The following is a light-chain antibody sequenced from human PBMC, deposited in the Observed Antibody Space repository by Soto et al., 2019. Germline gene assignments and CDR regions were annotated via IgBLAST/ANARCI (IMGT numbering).Light chain of an antibody. J-gene: IGKJ2*01. Sequence: EIVLTQSPATLSLSPGERATLSCRASQSVGSYLGWYQHKPGQAPRLLIYDASNRAPGIPARFSGSGSGTDFSLTISILEPEDCAVYYCQQRSNWPRGTFGQGTKLEIK. CDR3: QQRSNWPRGT. V-gene: IGKV3-11*01. CDR1: QSVGSY. CDR2: DAS.